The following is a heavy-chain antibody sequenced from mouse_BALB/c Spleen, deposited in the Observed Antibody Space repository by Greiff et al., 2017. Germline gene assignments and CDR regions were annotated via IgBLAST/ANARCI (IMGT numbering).Heavy chain of an antibody. Sequence: VQLQQPGAELVKHGASVKLSCKASGYTFTSYWMHWVKQRPGQGLEWIGEINPSNGRTNYNEKFKSKATLTVAKSSSTAYMQLSSLTSEDSAVYYCARTYGNYPYYFDYWGQGTTLTVSS. D-gene: IGHD2-1*01. CDR1: GYTFTSYW. CDR3: ARTYGNYPYYFDY. V-gene: IGHV1S81*02. J-gene: IGHJ2*01. CDR2: INPSNGRT.